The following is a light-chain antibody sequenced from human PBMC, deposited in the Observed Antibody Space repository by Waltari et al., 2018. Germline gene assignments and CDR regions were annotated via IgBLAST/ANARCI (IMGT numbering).Light chain of an antibody. CDR3: QHYVRLPAT. CDR1: QSVGTS. J-gene: IGKJ1*01. V-gene: IGKV3-20*01. CDR2: GTF. Sequence: EIVLTQSPGTLSLSPGERATLSCRASQSVGTSLAWYQQNRGQAPRLLIYGTFSRATGIPDRFSGSGSGTDFSLTISRLEPEDYAVYYCQHYVRLPATFGQGTKVEIK.